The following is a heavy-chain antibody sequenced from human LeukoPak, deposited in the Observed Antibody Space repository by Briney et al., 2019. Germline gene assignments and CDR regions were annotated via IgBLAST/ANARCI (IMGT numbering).Heavy chain of an antibody. Sequence: GGSLRLSCAAPGFSFTKYAMNWVRQAPGKGLEWVAVLIGSSGATDYADSVKGRFTISRDNLKNTLYLQMNGLRAEDTAVYYCAKNRGNYVDGVCHNDYYMDVWGRGTTVTVSS. D-gene: IGHD2-8*01. CDR3: AKNRGNYVDGVCHNDYYMDV. CDR2: LIGSSGAT. CDR1: GFSFTKYA. V-gene: IGHV3-23*01. J-gene: IGHJ6*03.